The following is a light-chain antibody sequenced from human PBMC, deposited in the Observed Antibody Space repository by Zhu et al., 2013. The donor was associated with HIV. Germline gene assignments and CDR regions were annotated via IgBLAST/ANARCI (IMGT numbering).Light chain of an antibody. CDR2: DNT. CDR3: AAWDDSQSGVV. V-gene: IGLV1-40*01. Sequence: QSVLTQPPSVSGAPGQRVSISCTGSSSNIGAGYDVHWYQKLPGTAPRLLIYDNTNRPSGVPDRFSGSKSGTSASLAISGLRSEDEADYYCAAWDDSQSGVVFGGGTRLTVL. CDR1: SSNIGAGYD. J-gene: IGLJ2*01.